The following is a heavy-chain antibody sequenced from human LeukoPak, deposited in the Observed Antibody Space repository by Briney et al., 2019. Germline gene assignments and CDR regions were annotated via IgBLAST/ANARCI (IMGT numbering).Heavy chain of an antibody. CDR2: VNPSTGST. CDR1: GYSFTTYI. J-gene: IGHJ3*02. V-gene: IGHV1-46*01. D-gene: IGHD3-16*01. Sequence: ASVKVSCKASGYSFTTYIIHWVRQAPGQGLEWLGLVNPSTGSTKYAQKFQGRVTMSRDTSTNTVYMELASLRSEDTAVYYCARLGLGEAFETWGHGTMVIFSS. CDR3: ARLGLGEAFET.